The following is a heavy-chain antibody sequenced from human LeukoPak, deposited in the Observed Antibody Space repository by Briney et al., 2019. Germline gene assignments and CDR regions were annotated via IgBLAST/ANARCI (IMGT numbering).Heavy chain of an antibody. CDR2: INHSGST. D-gene: IGHD6-13*01. CDR3: ARGRGSSSWEYYYYYMDV. CDR1: GGSFSGYY. J-gene: IGHJ6*03. V-gene: IGHV4-34*01. Sequence: PSETLSLTCAVYGGSFSGYYWSWIRQPPGKGLEWIGEINHSGSTNYNPSLKSRVTISVDTSKNQFSLKLSSVTAADTAVYYCARGRGSSSWEYYYYYMDVWGKGTTITVSS.